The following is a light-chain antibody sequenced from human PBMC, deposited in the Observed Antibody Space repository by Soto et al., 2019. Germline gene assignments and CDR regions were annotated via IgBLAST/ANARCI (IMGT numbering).Light chain of an antibody. Sequence: DVQMTQSPSSLSAFVGDRVTITCRASQGIAPYLAWFQQKPGKVPKLLIYATSTLQSGVPSRFSGSGSVTDFTLTISSLQPEDVATYYCQKYNSAPLTFGGRTKVEIK. V-gene: IGKV1-27*01. J-gene: IGKJ4*01. CDR2: ATS. CDR1: QGIAPY. CDR3: QKYNSAPLT.